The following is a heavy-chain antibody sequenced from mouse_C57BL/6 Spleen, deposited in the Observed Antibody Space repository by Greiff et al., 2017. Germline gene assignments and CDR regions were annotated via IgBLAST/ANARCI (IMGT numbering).Heavy chain of an antibody. CDR1: GFTFSSYT. V-gene: IGHV5-9*01. CDR3: ARHGRLRGGFAY. CDR2: ISGGGGNT. D-gene: IGHD2-4*01. J-gene: IGHJ3*01. Sequence: EVMLVESGGGLVKPGGSLKLSCAASGFTFSSYTMSWVRQTPEKRLEWVATISGGGGNTYYPDSVKGRFTISRDNAKNTLYLQMRSLRSEDAALYYCARHGRLRGGFAYWGQGTLVTVSA.